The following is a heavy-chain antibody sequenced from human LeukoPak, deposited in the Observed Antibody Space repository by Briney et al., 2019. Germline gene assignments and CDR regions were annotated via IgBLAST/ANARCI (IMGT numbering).Heavy chain of an antibody. CDR2: IKQDGSEK. V-gene: IGHV3-7*01. CDR3: ARDSPDIVVVPAAFYYYYYYMDV. J-gene: IGHJ6*03. D-gene: IGHD2-2*01. Sequence: GGSLRLSCAASGFTFSSYWMSWVRQAPGKGLEWVANIKQDGSEKYYVDSVKGRFTISRDNAKNSLYLQMNSLRAEDTAVYYCARDSPDIVVVPAAFYYYYYYMDVWGKGTTVTVSS. CDR1: GFTFSSYW.